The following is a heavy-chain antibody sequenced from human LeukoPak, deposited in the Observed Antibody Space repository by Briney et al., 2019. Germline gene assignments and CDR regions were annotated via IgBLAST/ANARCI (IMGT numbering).Heavy chain of an antibody. CDR3: ARAHYYMDV. CDR2: NDPNSGAT. Sequence: ASVKVSCKTSGYTFTSYYIHWLRQAPGQGFEWMGWNDPNSGATKYEHFQGRVTMTRDTSISTAYMELSRLRSDDTAVYYCARAHYYMDVWGKGTTVTVSS. J-gene: IGHJ6*03. V-gene: IGHV1-2*02. CDR1: GYTFTSYY.